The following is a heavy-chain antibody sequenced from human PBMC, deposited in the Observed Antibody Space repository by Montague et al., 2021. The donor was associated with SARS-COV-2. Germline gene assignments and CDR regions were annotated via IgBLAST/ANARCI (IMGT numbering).Heavy chain of an antibody. Sequence: SLRLSCAASGFIFEMHGMHWARQAPGKGLEWLSYIGDSSRTIKSADSVKGRFSISRDNSKNSVYLQMNSLRAEDTAVYYCARDSLTLFRGVQFSNSYYGFDVWGQGTMVTVSS. CDR3: ARDSLTLFRGVQFSNSYYGFDV. D-gene: IGHD3-10*01. CDR1: GFIFEMHG. V-gene: IGHV3-48*04. CDR2: IGDSSRTI. J-gene: IGHJ6*02.